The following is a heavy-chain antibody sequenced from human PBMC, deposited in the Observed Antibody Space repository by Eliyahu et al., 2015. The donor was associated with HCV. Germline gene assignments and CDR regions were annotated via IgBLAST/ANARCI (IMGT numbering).Heavy chain of an antibody. CDR1: GXTFTNYA. CDR2: IIPIFVAP. CDR3: AREGWNGDGTNKPFDY. J-gene: IGHJ4*02. D-gene: IGHD1/OR15-1a*01. Sequence: QVQLVQSGAEVKKPGSSVXVSCKASGXTFTNYAISWVRQAPGQGLEWMGGIIPIFVAPNYXQKFRGRVTITADESTSTAYMELSSLRSEDTAVYYCAREGWNGDGTNKPFDYWGQGTLVTVSS. V-gene: IGHV1-69*01.